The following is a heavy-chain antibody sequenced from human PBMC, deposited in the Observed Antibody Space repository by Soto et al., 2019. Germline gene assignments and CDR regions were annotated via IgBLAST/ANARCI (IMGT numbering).Heavy chain of an antibody. J-gene: IGHJ3*02. D-gene: IGHD1-26*01. Sequence: QVQLVQSGAELKKPGSSVTVSCQASGGTFKTFGVSWVRQAPGQGLQWMGGIIPLLRTTDYAQNFRGRISISADESTNTVFMELTSLRSEDTAVYYCARDVLGGWVEKTYRAFDIWGQGTLVAVSS. CDR3: ARDVLGGWVEKTYRAFDI. V-gene: IGHV1-69*01. CDR2: IIPLLRTT. CDR1: GGTFKTFG.